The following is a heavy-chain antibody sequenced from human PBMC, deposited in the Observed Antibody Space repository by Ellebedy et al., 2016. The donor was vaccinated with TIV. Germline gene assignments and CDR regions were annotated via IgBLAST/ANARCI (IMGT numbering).Heavy chain of an antibody. CDR3: ARGPDYIWGSSYYY. D-gene: IGHD3-16*01. J-gene: IGHJ4*02. V-gene: IGHV3-7*03. CDR2: IKQDGSEK. CDR1: GFTFSSYW. Sequence: GESLKISCAASGFTFSSYWMSWVRQAPGKGLEWVANIKQDGSEKYYVDSVKGRFTISRDNAKNSLYLQMNSLRAEDTAVYYRARGPDYIWGSSYYYWGQGTLVTVSS.